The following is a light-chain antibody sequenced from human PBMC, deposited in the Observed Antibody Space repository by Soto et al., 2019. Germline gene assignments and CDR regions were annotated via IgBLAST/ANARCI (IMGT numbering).Light chain of an antibody. V-gene: IGKV3D-15*01. CDR2: GAS. Sequence: EIVMTQSPATLSVSPGERATLSCRASQSVSSNLAWYQQKPGQAPRLLIYGASTRATGIPARLSGSGSGTESTLTISSLQSEDFAVYYCQQDNNWPPISFGQGTRLEIK. J-gene: IGKJ5*01. CDR1: QSVSSN. CDR3: QQDNNWPPIS.